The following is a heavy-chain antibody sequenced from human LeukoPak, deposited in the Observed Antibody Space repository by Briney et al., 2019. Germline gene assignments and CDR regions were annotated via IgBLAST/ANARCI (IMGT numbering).Heavy chain of an antibody. CDR2: IYYSGST. J-gene: IGHJ4*02. CDR3: ARADSYGLRYIDY. D-gene: IGHD5-18*01. CDR1: GGSISSYY. Sequence: SETLSLTCTVSGGSISSYYWSWIRQPPGKGLEWIGYIYYSGSTNYNPSLKSRVTISVDTSKNQFSLKLSSVTAADTAVYYCARADSYGLRYIDYWGQGTLVTVSS. V-gene: IGHV4-59*01.